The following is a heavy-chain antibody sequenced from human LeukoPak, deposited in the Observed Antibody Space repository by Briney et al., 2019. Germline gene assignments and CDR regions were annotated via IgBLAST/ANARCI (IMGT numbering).Heavy chain of an antibody. D-gene: IGHD6-19*01. Sequence: TGGSLRHSCVASGNYWMHWVRQAPGKGLVWVSHINSDGSWTSYADSVKGRFTISKDNAKNSLYLQMNSLRAEDTAVYYCARDVAVFDYWGQGTLVTVSS. J-gene: IGHJ4*02. CDR1: GNYW. CDR2: INSDGSWT. V-gene: IGHV3-74*01. CDR3: ARDVAVFDY.